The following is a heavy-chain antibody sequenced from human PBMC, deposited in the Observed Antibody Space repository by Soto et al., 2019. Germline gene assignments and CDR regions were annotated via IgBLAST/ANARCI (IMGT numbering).Heavy chain of an antibody. J-gene: IGHJ4*02. CDR1: GGSISVYY. CDR3: ARHGSN. Sequence: SETLSLTCTISGGSISVYYWSWVRQPPGHELEWIGYIYASGSPYYNPSLRSRVTISADTSKNQFSLKLTSVTAADTAVYYCARHGSNWGQGTLVTVSS. V-gene: IGHV4-59*08. CDR2: IYASGSP.